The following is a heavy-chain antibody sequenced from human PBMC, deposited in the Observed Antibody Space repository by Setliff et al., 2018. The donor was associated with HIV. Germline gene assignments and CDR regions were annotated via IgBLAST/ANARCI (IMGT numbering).Heavy chain of an antibody. V-gene: IGHV4-59*08. Sequence: LPETLSLTCTVSGASITSSYWTWIRQSPGRGLEYLGYIYYSGDSNYSPSLKSRLSMSLDASTSQFSLRLNSLTAADTAMYYCARFARDPTDWGRGILVTVSS. CDR1: GASITSSY. CDR2: IYYSGDS. CDR3: ARFARDPTD. J-gene: IGHJ4*02.